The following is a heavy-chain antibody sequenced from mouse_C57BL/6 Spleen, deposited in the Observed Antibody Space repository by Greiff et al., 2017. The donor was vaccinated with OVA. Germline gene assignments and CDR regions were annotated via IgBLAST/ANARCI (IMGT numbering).Heavy chain of an antibody. CDR1: GFNIKDDY. V-gene: IGHV14-4*01. Sequence: EVQLQQSGAELVRPGASVKLSCIASGFNIKDDYMHWVKQRPEQGLEWIGWIDPENGDTEYASKFQGKATITADTSSNTAYLQLSSLTSEDTAVYYCTTGYYGNYDFDYWGQGTTLTVSS. D-gene: IGHD2-1*01. J-gene: IGHJ2*01. CDR3: TTGYYGNYDFDY. CDR2: IDPENGDT.